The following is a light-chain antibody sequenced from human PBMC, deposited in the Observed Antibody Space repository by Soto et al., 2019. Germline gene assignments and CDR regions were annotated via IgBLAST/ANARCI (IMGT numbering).Light chain of an antibody. J-gene: IGKJ1*01. CDR1: QSLSSNY. Sequence: EIVLTQSPGTLSLSPGDRATLSCRASQSLSSNYLAWYQQKRGQAPRLLIYGASNRATDIPDRFSGSGSGTEFALTTTRLEPADFAVYFCQQYDTFPRTFGQGTKVEIQ. CDR2: GAS. CDR3: QQYDTFPRT. V-gene: IGKV3-20*01.